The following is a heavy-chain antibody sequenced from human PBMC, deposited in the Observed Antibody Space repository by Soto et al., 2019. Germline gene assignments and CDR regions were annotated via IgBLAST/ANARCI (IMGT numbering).Heavy chain of an antibody. CDR1: GFTFNSYG. CDR2: ISYDGSNK. Sequence: GGSLRLSCAASGFTFNSYGMHWVRQTPGKGLEWVAVISYDGSNKYYADSVKGRFTISRDTSTNTAYLEVRSLTYDDTAVYFCVRDYSTFPDFWAQGTLVTVSS. V-gene: IGHV3-30*03. J-gene: IGHJ4*02. D-gene: IGHD4-4*01. CDR3: VRDYSTFPDF.